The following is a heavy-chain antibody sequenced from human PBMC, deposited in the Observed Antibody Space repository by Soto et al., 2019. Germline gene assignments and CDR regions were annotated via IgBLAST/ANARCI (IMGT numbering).Heavy chain of an antibody. CDR1: GFSFNYYA. CDR3: AKSLFAGAPRNDY. Sequence: VQLLESGGGLVQPGGSLRLTCAASGFSFNYYAMTWVRQAPGKGLEWVSSIYSGTTYYADSVKGRFTISRDDSKNTLYLQMNSLRAEDTAIYYCAKSLFAGAPRNDYWGQGTLVTVSS. V-gene: IGHV3-23*05. D-gene: IGHD6-6*01. J-gene: IGHJ4*02. CDR2: IYSGTT.